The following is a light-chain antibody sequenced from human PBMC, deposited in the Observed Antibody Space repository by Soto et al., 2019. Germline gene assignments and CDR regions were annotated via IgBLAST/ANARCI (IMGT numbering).Light chain of an antibody. CDR3: SQYTRTTFYV. J-gene: IGLJ1*01. Sequence: QSALTQPRSVSGSPGQSVAISCTGSSSDVGGYNSVSWYQQHPGKAPKLIIYEVTDRPSGVSNRFSGSKSGSTAFLTISGLKAEDEADHYCSQYTRTTFYVLGTGTTVTV. CDR1: SSDVGGYNS. CDR2: EVT. V-gene: IGLV2-14*01.